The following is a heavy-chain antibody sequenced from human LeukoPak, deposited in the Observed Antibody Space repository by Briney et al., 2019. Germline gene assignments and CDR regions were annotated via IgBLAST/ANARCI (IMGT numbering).Heavy chain of an antibody. CDR3: AREKGATDY. V-gene: IGHV3-21*01. CDR1: GFPFRSYS. J-gene: IGHJ4*02. D-gene: IGHD1-26*01. Sequence: GSLKLSCAASGFPFRSYSMKLVPPAPGEGVEWVSSISSSSSYIYYADSVKGRFTISRDNAKNSLYLQMNSLRAEDTAVYYCAREKGATDYWGQGTLVTVSS. CDR2: ISSSSSYI.